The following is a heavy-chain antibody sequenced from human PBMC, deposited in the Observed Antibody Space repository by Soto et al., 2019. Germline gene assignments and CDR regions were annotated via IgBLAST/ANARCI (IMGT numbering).Heavy chain of an antibody. V-gene: IGHV1-69*01. Sequence: QVQLVQSGAEVKKPGSSVKVSCKASGGTFSSYALSWVRQAPGQGLEWMGGIIPISGTANYAQKFQGRVTITADESTSTAYMELSSLTSEDTAVYYCARSQGSSTSLEIYYYYYYGMDVWGQGTTVTVSS. CDR1: GGTFSSYA. CDR3: ARSQGSSTSLEIYYYYYYGMDV. J-gene: IGHJ6*02. D-gene: IGHD2-2*01. CDR2: IIPISGTA.